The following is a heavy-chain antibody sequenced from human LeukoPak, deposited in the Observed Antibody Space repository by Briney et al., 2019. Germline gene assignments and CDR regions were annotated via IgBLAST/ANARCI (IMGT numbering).Heavy chain of an antibody. Sequence: GGSLRLSCVGSGFMFSSNAMSWVRQAPGKGLEWVAGIYGSGSFRDYGDSVKGRFTISRDNSKNSLYLQMNSLRAEDTAVYYCARPRSGEFVDTAMATYYFDYWGQGTLVTVSS. D-gene: IGHD5-18*01. J-gene: IGHJ4*02. CDR2: IYGSGSFR. CDR1: GFMFSSNA. CDR3: ARPRSGEFVDTAMATYYFDY. V-gene: IGHV3-23*05.